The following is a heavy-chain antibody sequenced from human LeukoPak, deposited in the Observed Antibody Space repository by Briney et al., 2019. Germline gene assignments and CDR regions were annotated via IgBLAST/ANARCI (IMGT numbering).Heavy chain of an antibody. D-gene: IGHD3-10*01. V-gene: IGHV3-23*01. J-gene: IGHJ4*02. CDR3: AKDEGHYYGSGSYSHY. CDR2: ITGSGAST. Sequence: GGSLRLSCAASGFAFSSYALSWVRQAPGKGLEWLSAITGSGASTYYADSVKGRFTISRDNSKNTLYLQMNSLRAEDTAVYYCAKDEGHYYGSGSYSHYWGQGTLVTVSS. CDR1: GFAFSSYA.